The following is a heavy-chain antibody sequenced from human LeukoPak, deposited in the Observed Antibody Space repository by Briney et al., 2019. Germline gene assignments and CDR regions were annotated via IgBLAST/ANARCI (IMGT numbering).Heavy chain of an antibody. Sequence: GGSLRLSCAASGFTFSSYAMSWVRQAPGKGLEWVSVITGGGGNTDYADSVKGRFTISRDNSKNTLFLQMNSLRAEDTAVYYCVKDYSTIAAAANPLFDYWGQGALVTVSS. V-gene: IGHV3-23*01. CDR1: GFTFSSYA. CDR3: VKDYSTIAAAANPLFDY. CDR2: ITGGGGNT. D-gene: IGHD6-13*01. J-gene: IGHJ4*02.